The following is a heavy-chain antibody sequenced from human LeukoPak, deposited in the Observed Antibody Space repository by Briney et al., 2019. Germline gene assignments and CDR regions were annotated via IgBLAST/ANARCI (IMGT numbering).Heavy chain of an antibody. V-gene: IGHV1-2*02. CDR3: ARGRRRFSSGWLVPYDFDY. J-gene: IGHJ4*02. CDR1: GYTFTGNY. CDR2: INPNSGGT. D-gene: IGHD6-19*01. Sequence: ASVKVSCKASGYTFTGNYMHWVRQAPGQGLEWMGWINPNSGGTNYAQKFQGRVTMTRDTSISTAYMELSRLRSDDTAVYYCARGRRRFSSGWLVPYDFDYWGQGTLVTVSS.